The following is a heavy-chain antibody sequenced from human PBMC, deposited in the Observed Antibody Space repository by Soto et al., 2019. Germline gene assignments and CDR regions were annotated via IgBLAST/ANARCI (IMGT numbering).Heavy chain of an antibody. CDR1: GFTFGSYG. CDR3: ARDYDSSGYPRYYFDY. V-gene: IGHV3-33*01. D-gene: IGHD3-22*01. CDR2: IWYDGSNK. Sequence: QVQLVESGGGVVQPGRSLRLSCAASGFTFGSYGMDWVRQAPGKGLEWVAVIWYDGSNKYYADSVKGRFTISRDNSKNTLYLQMNSLRAEDTAVYYCARDYDSSGYPRYYFDYWGQGTLVTVSS. J-gene: IGHJ4*02.